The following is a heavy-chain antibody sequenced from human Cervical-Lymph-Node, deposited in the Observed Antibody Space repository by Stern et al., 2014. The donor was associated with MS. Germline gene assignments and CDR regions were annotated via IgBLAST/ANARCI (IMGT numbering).Heavy chain of an antibody. CDR2: LIPFFGAT. J-gene: IGHJ4*02. V-gene: IGHV1-69*01. D-gene: IGHD4-11*01. Sequence: QVQLGQSGSEVKKPGSSVKVSCKPSGDTFSSYALSWVRQAPGQGLEWVGGLIPFFGATRYGQKFQGRVTIIPEESTGTAFMELTNLTSDDTAVYYCALRRSYYVYWGQGTLITVSS. CDR1: GDTFSSYA. CDR3: ALRRSYYVY.